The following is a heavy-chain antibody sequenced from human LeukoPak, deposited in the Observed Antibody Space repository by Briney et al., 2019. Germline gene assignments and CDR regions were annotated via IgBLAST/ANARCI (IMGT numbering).Heavy chain of an antibody. Sequence: ASVKVSCKASGYTFTDYYMHWVRQAPGQGLEWMGWIYPNSGGTNYAQNFQGRVTMTRDTSISTAYMGLSRLRSDDTAVYFCARGRSGYYLDSWGQGTLVTVSS. D-gene: IGHD3-22*01. CDR2: IYPNSGGT. J-gene: IGHJ4*02. CDR3: ARGRSGYYLDS. CDR1: GYTFTDYY. V-gene: IGHV1-2*02.